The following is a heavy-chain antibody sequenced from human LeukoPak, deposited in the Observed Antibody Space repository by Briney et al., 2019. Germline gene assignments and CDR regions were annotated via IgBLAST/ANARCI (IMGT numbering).Heavy chain of an antibody. Sequence: SETLSLTCTVSGGSISSGSYYWSWIRQPAGKGLEWIGRIYTSGSTNYNPSLKSRVTISVDTSKNQFSLKLSSVTAADTAVYYCAKAITMVRGVIGDTGDWGQGTLVTVSS. CDR3: AKAITMVRGVIGDTGD. D-gene: IGHD3-10*01. CDR2: IYTSGST. CDR1: GGSISSGSYY. J-gene: IGHJ4*02. V-gene: IGHV4-61*02.